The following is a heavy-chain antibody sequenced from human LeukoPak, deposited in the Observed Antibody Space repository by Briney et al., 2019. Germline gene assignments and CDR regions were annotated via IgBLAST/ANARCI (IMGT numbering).Heavy chain of an antibody. Sequence: SVKASCKASGGILSGYGITWGRQAPGQGLEWMGRIIPLLGIPNYAQKFQGRVTITADKSTSTAYMELSSLRSEDTAVYYCAREGSGTVLTVPWAFDIWGQGTMVTVSS. D-gene: IGHD4/OR15-4a*01. CDR3: AREGSGTVLTVPWAFDI. CDR1: GGILSGYG. J-gene: IGHJ3*02. V-gene: IGHV1-69*04. CDR2: IIPLLGIP.